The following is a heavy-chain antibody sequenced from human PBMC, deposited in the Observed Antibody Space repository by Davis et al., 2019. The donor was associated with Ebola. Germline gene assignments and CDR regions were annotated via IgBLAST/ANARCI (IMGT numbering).Heavy chain of an antibody. CDR1: GFTSSSYG. CDR2: ISYDGSNK. V-gene: IGHV3-30*18. D-gene: IGHD1-7*01. CDR3: AEDHVQQTGTTIFYYYYYGMDV. J-gene: IGHJ6*02. Sequence: GESLKISCAASGFTSSSYGMHWVRQAPGTALEWVAVISYDGSNKYYADSVKRRFTISRDTSKNTLYLQMNSLRAEDTAVYYCAEDHVQQTGTTIFYYYYYGMDVWGQGTTVTVSS.